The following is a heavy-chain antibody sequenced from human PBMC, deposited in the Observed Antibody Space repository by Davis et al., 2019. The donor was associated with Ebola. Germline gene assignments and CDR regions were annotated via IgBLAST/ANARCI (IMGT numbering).Heavy chain of an antibody. CDR1: GASISRYY. Sequence: MPSETLSLTCTVSGASISRYYWSWIRQPPGKGLEWIGSIYYSGFNYYKPSLESLVSISVDTSKNQFSLQLSSVTAADTAVYFCARRGSGGRSMDVWGQGTTVTVSS. CDR3: ARRGSGGRSMDV. V-gene: IGHV4-39*01. CDR2: IYYSGFN. J-gene: IGHJ6*02. D-gene: IGHD1-26*01.